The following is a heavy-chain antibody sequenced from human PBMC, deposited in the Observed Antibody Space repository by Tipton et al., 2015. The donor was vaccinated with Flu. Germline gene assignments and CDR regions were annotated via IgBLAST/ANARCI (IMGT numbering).Heavy chain of an antibody. CDR3: AVWGGGNLRTRPPVFDW. CDR2: INPNSGNT. J-gene: IGHJ4*02. V-gene: IGHV1-18*01. Sequence: QVQLVQSGGEVKKPGASVKVSCKVSGYTFASRGVSWVRQAPGQGLEWMGWINPNSGNTEFARNFQGRVTMTADTATSTAYMDLRSLTSDDTAVYYCAVWGGGNLRTRPPVFDWWGQGTLVIVSS. CDR1: GYTFASRG. D-gene: IGHD3-16*01.